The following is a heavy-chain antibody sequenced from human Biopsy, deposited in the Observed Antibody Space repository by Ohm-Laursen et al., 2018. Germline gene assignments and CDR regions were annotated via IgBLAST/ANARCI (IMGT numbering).Heavy chain of an antibody. CDR2: FYNTETT. Sequence: GTLSLTCTVSGASISAYYWAWLRQPPGKGLEWIGSFYNTETTFYNPSLKSRVTISFNTSTNQFSLKVSSVTAADTALYFCARHPTGSWFDPWGHGTLVTVSS. J-gene: IGHJ5*02. V-gene: IGHV4-39*01. CDR1: GASISAYY. CDR3: ARHPTGSWFDP.